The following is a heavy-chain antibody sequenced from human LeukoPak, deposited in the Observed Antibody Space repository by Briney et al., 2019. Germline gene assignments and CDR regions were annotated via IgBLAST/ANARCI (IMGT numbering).Heavy chain of an antibody. J-gene: IGHJ4*02. V-gene: IGHV4-59*08. CDR1: GGSISSYY. CDR2: IYYSGST. CDR3: ARHGLPMVRGVITYFDY. D-gene: IGHD3-10*01. Sequence: SETLSLTCTDSGGSISSYYWSWIRQPPGKGLEWVGYIYYSGSTNYNPSLKSRVTISVDTSKNQFSLKLSSVTAADTAVYYCARHGLPMVRGVITYFDYWGQGTLVTVSS.